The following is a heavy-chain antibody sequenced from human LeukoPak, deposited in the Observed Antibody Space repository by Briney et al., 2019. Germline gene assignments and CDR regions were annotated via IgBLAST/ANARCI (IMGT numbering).Heavy chain of an antibody. J-gene: IGHJ4*02. CDR3: ARDLSGYSGVFDY. D-gene: IGHD3-9*01. CDR1: GFTFSSYG. V-gene: IGHV3-33*01. Sequence: GGSLRLSCAASGFTFSSYGMHWVRQAPGKGLEWVAVIWYDGSNKYYADSVKGRFTISRDNSKNTLYLQMNSLRAEDTAVYYCARDLSGYSGVFDYWGQGTLVTVSS. CDR2: IWYDGSNK.